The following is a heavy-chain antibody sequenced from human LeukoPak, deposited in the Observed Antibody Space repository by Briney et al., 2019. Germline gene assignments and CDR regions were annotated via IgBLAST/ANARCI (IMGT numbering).Heavy chain of an antibody. V-gene: IGHV3-23*01. Sequence: GGSLRLSCAASGFTFDDYGMSWVRQAPGKGLEWVSAISGSGGSTNYADSVKGRFTVSGDNSKNTLYLQMSSLTAADTAVYYCAKDRSIGTYYTFDHWGQGTLVTVSS. CDR3: AKDRSIGTYYTFDH. J-gene: IGHJ4*02. CDR1: GFTFDDYG. CDR2: ISGSGGST. D-gene: IGHD1-26*01.